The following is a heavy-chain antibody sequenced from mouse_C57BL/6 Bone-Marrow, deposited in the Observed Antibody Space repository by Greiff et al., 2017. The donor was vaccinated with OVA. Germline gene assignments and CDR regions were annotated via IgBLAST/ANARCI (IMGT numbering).Heavy chain of an antibody. CDR1: GYTFTDYY. J-gene: IGHJ3*01. V-gene: IGHV1-26*01. CDR2: INPNNGGT. CDR3: ASPIYDGYQGFAY. D-gene: IGHD2-3*01. Sequence: VQLQQSGPELVKPGASVKISCKASGYTFTDYYMNWVKQSHGKSLEWIGDINPNNGGTSYNQKFKGKATLTVDKSSSTAYMELRSLTSEDSAVYYCASPIYDGYQGFAYWGQGTLVTVSA.